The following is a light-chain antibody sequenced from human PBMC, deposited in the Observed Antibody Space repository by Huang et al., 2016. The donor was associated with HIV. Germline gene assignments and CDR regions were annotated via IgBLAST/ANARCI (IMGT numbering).Light chain of an antibody. CDR2: WAS. CDR1: QSVLYSSNEKNY. CDR3: QQYYSTLT. Sequence: DIVMTQSPDSLAVSLGERATINCKTSQSVLYSSNEKNYLAWYQQKAGQPPKLLIYWASTRESWVPDRFSGSGSGTDFTLTISSLQAEDVAVYYCQQYYSTLTFGGGTKVEIK. V-gene: IGKV4-1*01. J-gene: IGKJ4*01.